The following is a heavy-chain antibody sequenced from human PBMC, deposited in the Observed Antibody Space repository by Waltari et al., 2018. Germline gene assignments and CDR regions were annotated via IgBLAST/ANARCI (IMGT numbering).Heavy chain of an antibody. CDR1: GGSISGYY. D-gene: IGHD1-1*01. CDR2: IYDSDYSNAIP. J-gene: IGHJ5*02. Sequence: QVQLQESGPGLLKPSETLALTCTVSGGSISGYYWTWLRQPGGKGLEWLGRIYDSDYSNAIPHPDPIVSSRATMAPDASKNEVSLKLTSVTAADTAIYYCARGRRVGTTGDWFDPWGQGILVIVSS. CDR3: ARGRRVGTTGDWFDP. V-gene: IGHV4-4*07.